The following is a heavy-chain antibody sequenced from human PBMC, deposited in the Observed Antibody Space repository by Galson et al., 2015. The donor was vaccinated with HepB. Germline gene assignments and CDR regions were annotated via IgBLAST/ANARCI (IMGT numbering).Heavy chain of an antibody. CDR3: ARVGGSMVRGVIISYWYFDL. CDR2: IYYSGST. V-gene: IGHV4-39*07. J-gene: IGHJ2*01. D-gene: IGHD3-10*01. CDR1: GGSISSSSYY. Sequence: ETLSLTCTVSGGSISSSSYYWGWIRQPPGKGLEWIGSIYYSGSTYYNPSLKSRVTISVDTSKNQFSLKLSSVTAADTAVYYCARVGGSMVRGVIISYWYFDLWGRGTLVTVSS.